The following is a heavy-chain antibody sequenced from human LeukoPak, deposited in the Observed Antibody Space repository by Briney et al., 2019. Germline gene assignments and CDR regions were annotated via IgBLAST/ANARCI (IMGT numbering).Heavy chain of an antibody. V-gene: IGHV1-2*02. Sequence: ASVKVSCKASGYTFTGYYMHWVRQAPGQGLEWMGWINPNSGGTNYAQKFQGRVTMTRDTSISTAYMELSRLRSDDTAVYYCARWGATYYYDSSGYYYFDYWGQGTLVTVPS. CDR3: ARWGATYYYDSSGYYYFDY. D-gene: IGHD3-22*01. J-gene: IGHJ4*02. CDR1: GYTFTGYY. CDR2: INPNSGGT.